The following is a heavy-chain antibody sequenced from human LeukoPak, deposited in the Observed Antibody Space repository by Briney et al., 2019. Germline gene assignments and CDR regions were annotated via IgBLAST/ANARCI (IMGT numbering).Heavy chain of an antibody. CDR1: GYTFTSYG. CDR2: ISACNGNT. CDR3: ARDGESAVEMATVDYYGMDV. J-gene: IGHJ6*02. Sequence: ASVKVSCKASGYTFTSYGISWVRQAPGQGLEWMGWISACNGNTNYAQKLQGRVTMTTDTSTSTAYMELRSLRSDDTAVYYCARDGESAVEMATVDYYGMDVWGQGTTVTVSS. D-gene: IGHD5-24*01. V-gene: IGHV1-18*01.